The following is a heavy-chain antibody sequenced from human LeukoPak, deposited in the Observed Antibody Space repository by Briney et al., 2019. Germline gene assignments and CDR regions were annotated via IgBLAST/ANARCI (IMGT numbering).Heavy chain of an antibody. D-gene: IGHD6-19*01. V-gene: IGHV4-34*01. Sequence: PSETLSLTCAVYGGSFSGYYWSWIRQPPGKGLEWIGEINHSGSTNYNPSLKSRVTISVDTSKNQFSLKLSSVTAADTAVYYCARARVAGAFDIWGQGTMVTVSS. J-gene: IGHJ3*02. CDR3: ARARVAGAFDI. CDR1: GGSFSGYY. CDR2: INHSGST.